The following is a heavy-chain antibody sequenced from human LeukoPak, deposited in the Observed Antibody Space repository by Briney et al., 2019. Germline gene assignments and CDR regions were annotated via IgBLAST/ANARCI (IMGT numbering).Heavy chain of an antibody. CDR2: VNSDGSGT. Sequence: PGGSLRLSCAASGFTFNSYWMHWVRQAPGKGLVWVSRVNSDGSGTSDADFVKGRFTISRDNAKNALYLQMNSLRAEDTAVYYCAREAAGYSSGWPDYWGQGTLVTVSS. D-gene: IGHD6-19*01. V-gene: IGHV3-74*01. CDR1: GFTFNSYW. J-gene: IGHJ4*02. CDR3: AREAAGYSSGWPDY.